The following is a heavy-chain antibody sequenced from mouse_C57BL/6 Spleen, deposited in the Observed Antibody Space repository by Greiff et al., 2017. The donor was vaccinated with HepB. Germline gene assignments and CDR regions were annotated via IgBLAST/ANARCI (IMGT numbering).Heavy chain of an antibody. J-gene: IGHJ4*01. CDR1: GYTFTSYW. Sequence: VQLQQSGAELVRPGTSVKLSCKASGYTFTSYWMHWVKQRPGQGLEWIGVIDPSDSYTNYNQKFKGKATLTVDTSSSTAYMQLSSLTSEDSAVYYCARSASGHYAMDYWGQGTSVTVSS. V-gene: IGHV1-59*01. CDR3: ARSASGHYAMDY. D-gene: IGHD1-3*01. CDR2: IDPSDSYT.